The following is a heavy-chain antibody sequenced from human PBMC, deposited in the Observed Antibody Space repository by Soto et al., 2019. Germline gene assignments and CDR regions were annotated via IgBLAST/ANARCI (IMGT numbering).Heavy chain of an antibody. CDR1: GGSISSSSYY. V-gene: IGHV4-39*01. J-gene: IGHJ4*02. D-gene: IGHD2-15*01. CDR2: IYYSGST. Sequence: SETLSLTCTVSGGSISSSSYYWGWIRQPPGKGLEWIGSIYYSGSTYYNPSLKSRVTISVDTSKNQFSLKLSSVTAADTAVYYCARLRGYCSGGSFSTHFDYWGQGTLVTVSS. CDR3: ARLRGYCSGGSFSTHFDY.